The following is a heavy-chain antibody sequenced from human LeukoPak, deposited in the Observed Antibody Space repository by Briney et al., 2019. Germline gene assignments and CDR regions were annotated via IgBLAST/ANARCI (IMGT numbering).Heavy chain of an antibody. CDR1: GYTFTSYG. J-gene: IGHJ4*02. CDR2: ISAYNCNT. D-gene: IGHD6-13*01. CDR3: ARDLIGTAAGTY. Sequence: VASVKVSCKASGYTFTSYGISWVRQAPGQGLEWMGWISAYNCNTNYAQKLQGRVTMTTDTSTRTAYMEARSLRSDDTAVYYCARDLIGTAAGTYWGQGTLVTVSS. V-gene: IGHV1-18*01.